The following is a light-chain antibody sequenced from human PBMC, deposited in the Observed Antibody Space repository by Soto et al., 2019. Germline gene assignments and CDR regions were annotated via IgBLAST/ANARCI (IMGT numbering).Light chain of an antibody. J-gene: IGKJ5*01. V-gene: IGKV3-20*01. CDR1: QSVSSSY. CDR2: GAS. Sequence: EIVTTHSPGTLSLSPGEIATLSFRASQSVSSSYLAWYQQKPGQAPRLLIYGASSRATGIPDRFSGSGSGTDFTLTISRLEPEDFAVYYCQQYGSSPTFGQGTRLEIK. CDR3: QQYGSSPT.